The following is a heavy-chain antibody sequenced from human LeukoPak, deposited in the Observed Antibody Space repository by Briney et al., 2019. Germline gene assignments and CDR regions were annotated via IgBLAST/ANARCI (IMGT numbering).Heavy chain of an antibody. CDR2: IYPGDSDT. V-gene: IGHV5-51*01. CDR1: AYSFTSYW. CDR3: ARQVSRGYSYGIDY. D-gene: IGHD5-18*01. Sequence: GESLQISCKGSAYSFTSYWISWVRRMAGEGLEWMGIIYPGDSDTRYSPSFQGRVTISADKSTSTAYLQWSSLKASDTAMYYCARQVSRGYSYGIDYWGQGTLVTASS. J-gene: IGHJ4*02.